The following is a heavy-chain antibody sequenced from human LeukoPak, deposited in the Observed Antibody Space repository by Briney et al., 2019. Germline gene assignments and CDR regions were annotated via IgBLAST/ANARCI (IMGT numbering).Heavy chain of an antibody. CDR2: ISGSGDST. Sequence: GGSLRLSCAASGFTFSSYAMSWVRQAPGKGLEWVSAISGSGDSTYYADSVKGRFTISRDNSKKTLYLQLNSLRAEDTATYYCARGEFGDHYYFYMDVWGKGTTVTISS. CDR3: ARGEFGDHYYFYMDV. J-gene: IGHJ6*03. D-gene: IGHD2/OR15-2a*01. CDR1: GFTFSSYA. V-gene: IGHV3-23*01.